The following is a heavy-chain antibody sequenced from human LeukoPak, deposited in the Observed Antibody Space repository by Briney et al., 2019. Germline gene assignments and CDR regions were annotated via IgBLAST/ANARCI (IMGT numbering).Heavy chain of an antibody. CDR1: GYTFSRYV. D-gene: IGHD2-8*01. J-gene: IGHJ4*02. V-gene: IGHV1-69*06. CDR3: ARVGDCTNGVCYSEGNFDY. Sequence: ASVKVSCKASGYTFSRYVMIWVRQAPGQGLEWMGGIIPIFGTANYAQKFQGRVTITADKSTSTAYMELSSLRSEDTAVYYCARVGDCTNGVCYSEGNFDYWGQGTLVTVSS. CDR2: IIPIFGTA.